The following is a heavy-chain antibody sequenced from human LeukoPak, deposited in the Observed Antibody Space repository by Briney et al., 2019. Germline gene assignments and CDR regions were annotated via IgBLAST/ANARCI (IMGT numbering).Heavy chain of an antibody. J-gene: IGHJ1*01. V-gene: IGHV1-2*02. CDR2: INPNSGGT. CDR1: GYTFTGYY. CDR3: ASIDCSSTSCHVSVYFQH. D-gene: IGHD2-2*01. Sequence: ASVKVSCKASGYTFTGYYMHWVRQAPGQGLEWMGWINPNSGGTNYAQKFQGRVTMTRDTSISTAYMELSRLRSDDTAVYYCASIDCSSTSCHVSVYFQHWGQGTLVTVSS.